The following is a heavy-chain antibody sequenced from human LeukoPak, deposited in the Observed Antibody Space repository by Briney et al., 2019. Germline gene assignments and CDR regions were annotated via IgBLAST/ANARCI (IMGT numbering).Heavy chain of an antibody. D-gene: IGHD2-2*01. CDR3: AGDLYQPARLAFDY. CDR2: ISAGSSPI. V-gene: IGHV3-48*04. Sequence: GSLRLSCAASGFIFSDYAMNWVRQAPRKGPEWVSYISAGSSPIFYADSVKGRFTISRDNAKKSLYLQMNSLRAEDTAVYYCAGDLYQPARLAFDYWGQGTLVTVSS. J-gene: IGHJ4*02. CDR1: GFIFSDYA.